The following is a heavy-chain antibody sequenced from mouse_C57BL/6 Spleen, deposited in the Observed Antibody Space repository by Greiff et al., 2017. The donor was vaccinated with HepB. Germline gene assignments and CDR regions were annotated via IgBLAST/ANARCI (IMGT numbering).Heavy chain of an antibody. V-gene: IGHV14-4*01. J-gene: IGHJ3*01. CDR2: IDPENGDT. D-gene: IGHD1-1*01. CDR1: GFNIKDDY. Sequence: EVQLQQSGAELVRPGASVKLSCTASGFNIKDDYMHWVKQRPEQGLEWIGWIDPENGDTEYASKFQGKATITADTSSNTAYLQLSSLTSEDTAVYYCTTRGNYGSSSAWFAYWGQGTLVTVSA. CDR3: TTRGNYGSSSAWFAY.